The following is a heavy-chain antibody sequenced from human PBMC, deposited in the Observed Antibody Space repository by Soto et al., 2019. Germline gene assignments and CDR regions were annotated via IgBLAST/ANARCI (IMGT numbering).Heavy chain of an antibody. Sequence: QVQLVQSGAEVKKPESSVKVSCKAPGGTFSTYAISWVRQAPGQGLEWMGGIIPMFGTANYAQRFQDRVTITADESTNTVYMELSSLISEDTPVYFCASGIQLWLRRINNGYSGWGQGTLVTVSS. CDR2: IIPMFGTA. V-gene: IGHV1-69*12. D-gene: IGHD5-18*01. CDR3: ASGIQLWLRRINNGYSG. CDR1: GGTFSTYA. J-gene: IGHJ4*02.